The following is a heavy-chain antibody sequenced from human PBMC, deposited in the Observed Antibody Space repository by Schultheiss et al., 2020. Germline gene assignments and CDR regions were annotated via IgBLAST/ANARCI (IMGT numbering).Heavy chain of an antibody. J-gene: IGHJ5*02. CDR1: GGSISSGDYY. D-gene: IGHD4-11*01. CDR3: ARDYSDYSNYPGWFDP. V-gene: IGHV4-61*02. CDR2: IYTSGST. Sequence: SETLSLTCTVSGGSISSGDYYWSWIRQPAGKGLEWIGRIYTSGSTNYNPSLKSRVTMSVDTSKNQFSLKLSSVTAADTAVYYCARDYSDYSNYPGWFDPWGQGTLVTVSS.